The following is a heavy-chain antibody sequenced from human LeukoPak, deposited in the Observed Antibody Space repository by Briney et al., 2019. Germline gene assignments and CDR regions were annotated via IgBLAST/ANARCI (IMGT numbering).Heavy chain of an antibody. J-gene: IGHJ4*02. D-gene: IGHD6-13*01. CDR1: GGSISSYY. V-gene: IGHV4-59*08. CDR3: ARQQLVRRVFDY. CDR2: IYYSGST. Sequence: SETLSLTCTVSGGSISSYYWSWIRQPPGKGLEWIGYIYYSGSTNYNPSLKSRVTISVDTSKNQFSPKLSSVTAADTAVYYCARQQLVRRVFDYWGQGTLVTVSS.